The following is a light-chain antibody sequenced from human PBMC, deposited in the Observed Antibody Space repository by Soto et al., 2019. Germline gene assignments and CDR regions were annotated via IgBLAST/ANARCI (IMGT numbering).Light chain of an antibody. CDR3: QQYFTWPLT. V-gene: IGKV3-15*01. CDR1: QSINKD. Sequence: EIVMTQSPATLSVSPGERVTLSCRVSQSINKDLAWYQQKAGQTPRLLIYGVSTRAYGTPARFSGSGSGTDFALTINSLQSDDLAVYYCQQYFTWPLTFGGGTKVEI. J-gene: IGKJ4*02. CDR2: GVS.